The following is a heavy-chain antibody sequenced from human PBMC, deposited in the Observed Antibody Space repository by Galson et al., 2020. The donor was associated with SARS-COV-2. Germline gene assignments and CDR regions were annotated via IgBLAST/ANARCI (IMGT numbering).Heavy chain of an antibody. CDR2: INPSGGGT. V-gene: IGHV1-46*01. J-gene: IGHJ4*02. CDR1: GYTFTSYY. D-gene: IGHD4-17*01. CDR3: ARDSQGGNDYHYLLV. Sequence: ASVKVSCKASGYTFTSYYIHWVRQAPGQGLEWMGIINPSGGGTTYAQKFQGRVTMTRDTSTSTVYMELSSLRAEDTAVYYCARDSQGGNDYHYLLVWGQGTLGTVSS.